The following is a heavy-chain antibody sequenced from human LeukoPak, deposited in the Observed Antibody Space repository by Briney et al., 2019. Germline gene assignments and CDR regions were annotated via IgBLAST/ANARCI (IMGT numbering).Heavy chain of an antibody. Sequence: ASVTVSCKASGYTFTSYAMHWVRQAPGQRLEWMGWISAGNGNTKYSQNFHGRVTFISNTSATTAFMELSSLRSEDAAVYYCARDSGSGSNDYWGQGTLVTVSS. CDR1: GYTFTSYA. CDR3: ARDSGSGSNDY. J-gene: IGHJ4*02. D-gene: IGHD1-26*01. V-gene: IGHV1-3*01. CDR2: ISAGNGNT.